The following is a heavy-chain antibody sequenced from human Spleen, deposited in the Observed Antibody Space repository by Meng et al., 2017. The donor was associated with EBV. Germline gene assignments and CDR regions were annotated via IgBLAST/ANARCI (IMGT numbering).Heavy chain of an antibody. CDR1: GGSFTDYY. J-gene: IGHJ4*02. Sequence: VQLQRWGAGLLRPSETLSLTCAVYGGSFTDYYWSWIRQPPGKGLEWIGEINHSGSTKYNPSLKSRVTISVDTSKNQFSLKLSSVTAADTAVYYCARGIPQLLAPGEFDYWGQGTLVTVAS. V-gene: IGHV4-34*01. CDR3: ARGIPQLLAPGEFDY. D-gene: IGHD6-19*01. CDR2: INHSGST.